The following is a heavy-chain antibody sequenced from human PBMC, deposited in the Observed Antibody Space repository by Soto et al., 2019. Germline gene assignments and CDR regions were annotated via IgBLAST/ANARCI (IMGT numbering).Heavy chain of an antibody. CDR3: AREGRYSGNDYFDY. J-gene: IGHJ4*02. Sequence: PGGSLRLSCAASGFTFSSYSMNWVRQAPGKGLEWLSYISYSGSAIYYADSVKGRFTISRDNAKNSLYLQMTSLRDEDTAVYYCAREGRYSGNDYFDYWGQGTLVTVSS. CDR1: GFTFSSYS. CDR2: ISYSGSAI. D-gene: IGHD5-12*01. V-gene: IGHV3-48*02.